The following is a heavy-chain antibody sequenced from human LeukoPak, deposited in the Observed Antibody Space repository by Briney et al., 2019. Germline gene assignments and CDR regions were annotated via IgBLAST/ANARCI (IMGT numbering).Heavy chain of an antibody. J-gene: IGHJ4*02. D-gene: IGHD6-13*01. CDR2: INHSGST. V-gene: IGHV4-34*01. CDR1: GGSFSGYY. Sequence: SETLSLTCAVYGGSFSGYYWSWIRQPPGKGLEWIGEINHSGSTNYNPSLKSRVTISVDTSKNQFSLKLSSVTAADTAVYYCARVTGYVMEDYFDYWGQGTLVTVSS. CDR3: ARVTGYVMEDYFDY.